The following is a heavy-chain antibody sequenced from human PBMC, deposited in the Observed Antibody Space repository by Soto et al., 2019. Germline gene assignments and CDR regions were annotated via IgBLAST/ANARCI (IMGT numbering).Heavy chain of an antibody. V-gene: IGHV3-11*01. J-gene: IGHJ3*02. D-gene: IGHD2-8*01. CDR1: GFPFSDHY. CDR3: VRDPRPRNGFDI. Sequence: VQLVESGGGLVEPGGSLRLSCEASGFPFSDHYMNWISQGPGKGLEWISYIKISGVTVYYAAPVKGRFTISMDNAKNSNYLQMSRLTAEDTAMYYCVRDPRPRNGFDIWGQGTMVIVSS. CDR2: IKISGVTV.